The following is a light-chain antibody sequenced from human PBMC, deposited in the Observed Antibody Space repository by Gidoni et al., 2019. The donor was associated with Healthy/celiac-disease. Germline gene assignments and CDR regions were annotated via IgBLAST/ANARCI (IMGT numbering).Light chain of an antibody. Sequence: EIMLTQSPATLSLSPGERATLSCRASPTVSSYFTGYQQKPGQAPSLLIDDASNRATGIPARFSGSGSGTEFTLTISSLEPEDFAVYYCQQRSNWPPALTFXGXTKVEIK. CDR1: PTVSSY. CDR2: DAS. CDR3: QQRSNWPPALT. J-gene: IGKJ4*01. V-gene: IGKV3-11*01.